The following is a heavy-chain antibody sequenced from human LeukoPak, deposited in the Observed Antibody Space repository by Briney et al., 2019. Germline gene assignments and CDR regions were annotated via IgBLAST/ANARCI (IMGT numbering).Heavy chain of an antibody. J-gene: IGHJ5*02. CDR2: ISSSGSTI. CDR3: ARDPESMVRGWFDP. Sequence: QPGGFLRLSCAASGFTFSSHEMNWVRQAPGKGLEWVSYISSSGSTIYYADSVKGRFTISRDNAKNSLYLQMNSLRAEDTAVYYCARDPESMVRGWFDPWGQGTLVTVSS. CDR1: GFTFSSHE. V-gene: IGHV3-48*03. D-gene: IGHD3-10*01.